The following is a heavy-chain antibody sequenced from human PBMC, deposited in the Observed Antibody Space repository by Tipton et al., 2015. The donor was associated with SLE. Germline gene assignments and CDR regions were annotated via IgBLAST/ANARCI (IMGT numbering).Heavy chain of an antibody. D-gene: IGHD2-2*02. Sequence: LRLSCTVSGGSISSSSYYWGWIRQFPGKGLEWIGSIYYSGSTYYNASLKSRVTTSVDTPKNQFSLKLSSVTAADTAVYYCAREGCGSTSCYTGGWFDSWGQGTLVTVSS. CDR1: GGSISSSSYY. CDR3: AREGCGSTSCYTGGWFDS. V-gene: IGHV4-39*07. J-gene: IGHJ5*01. CDR2: IYYSGST.